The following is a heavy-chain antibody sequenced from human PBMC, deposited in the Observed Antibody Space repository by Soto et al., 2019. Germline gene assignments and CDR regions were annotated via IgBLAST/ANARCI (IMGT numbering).Heavy chain of an antibody. D-gene: IGHD2-2*01. CDR2: VKSKADGGSG. CDR3: TTDSRTTLPEIRFDY. CDR1: GFPFNNAW. V-gene: IGHV3-15*07. Sequence: PGGSLRLSCAASGFPFNNAWINWVRQVPGKGLEWVGRVKSKADGGSGDYAAPVKGRFVVSRDDSKDIVYLQMNSLKIEDTGVYYCTTDSRTTLPEIRFDYWGHRTPVTVSS. J-gene: IGHJ4*01.